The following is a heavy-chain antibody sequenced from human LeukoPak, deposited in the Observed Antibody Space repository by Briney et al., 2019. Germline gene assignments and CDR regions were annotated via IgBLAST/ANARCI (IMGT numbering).Heavy chain of an antibody. V-gene: IGHV1-2*02. J-gene: IGHJ5*02. CDR3: ARTSSGYYDILTGYYH. CDR1: GYTFTDYY. Sequence: GASVKVSCKASGYTFTDYYMHWVRQAPGQGLEWMGWINPNSGGTNYAQKFQGRVTMTRDTSISTAYMELSRLRSDDTAVYYCARTSSGYYDILTGYYHWGQGTLVTVSS. CDR2: INPNSGGT. D-gene: IGHD3-9*01.